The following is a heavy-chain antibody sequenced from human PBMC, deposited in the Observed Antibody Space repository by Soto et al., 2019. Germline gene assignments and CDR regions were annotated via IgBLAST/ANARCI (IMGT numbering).Heavy chain of an antibody. J-gene: IGHJ4*02. V-gene: IGHV4-30-4*01. Sequence: PSETLSLTCTVSGGSISSGDYYWSWIRQPPGKGLEWIGYIYYSGSTYYNPSLKSRVTISVDTSKNQFSLKLSSVTAADTAVYYCAREGWCTNGVCHIFWGQGTLVTVSS. CDR3: AREGWCTNGVCHIF. CDR1: GGSISSGDYY. D-gene: IGHD2-8*01. CDR2: IYYSGST.